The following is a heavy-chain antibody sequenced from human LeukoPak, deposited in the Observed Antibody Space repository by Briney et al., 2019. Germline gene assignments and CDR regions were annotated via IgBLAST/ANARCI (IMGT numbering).Heavy chain of an antibody. D-gene: IGHD3-10*01. J-gene: IGHJ4*02. Sequence: SETLSLTCTVSGGSISSYYWSWIRQPPGKGLEWIGYIYYSGSTNYNPSLKSRVTISVDTSKNQFSLKLSSVTAADTAVYYCAGAKEGSIDYWGQGTLVTVSS. CDR1: GGSISSYY. V-gene: IGHV4-59*01. CDR3: AGAKEGSIDY. CDR2: IYYSGST.